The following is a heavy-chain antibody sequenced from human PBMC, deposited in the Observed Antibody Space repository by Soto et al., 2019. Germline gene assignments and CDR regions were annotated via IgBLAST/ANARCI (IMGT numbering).Heavy chain of an antibody. Sequence: SVKVSCKASGGTFSSYTISWVRQAPGQGLEWMGRIIPILGIANYAQKFQGRVTITADKSTSTAYMELSSLRSEDTAVYYCAREVDTIFGVVGFDYWGQGTLVTVSS. CDR1: GGTFSSYT. D-gene: IGHD3-3*01. CDR2: IIPILGIA. CDR3: AREVDTIFGVVGFDY. J-gene: IGHJ4*02. V-gene: IGHV1-69*04.